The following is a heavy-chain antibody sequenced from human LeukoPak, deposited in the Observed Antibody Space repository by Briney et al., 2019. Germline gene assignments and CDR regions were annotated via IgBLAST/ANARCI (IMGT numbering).Heavy chain of an antibody. Sequence: GESLKISCKGSGYTFSNYWIGWVRQTPGKGLEWMGIIFPGDSDNRNSPSLQDHVTISADKSISTAYLQWTSLKASDSAIYYCARMIGLGEVSPYFDYWGQGSLVTVSS. V-gene: IGHV5-51*01. J-gene: IGHJ4*02. CDR2: IFPGDSDN. CDR3: ARMIGLGEVSPYFDY. CDR1: GYTFSNYW. D-gene: IGHD3-16*01.